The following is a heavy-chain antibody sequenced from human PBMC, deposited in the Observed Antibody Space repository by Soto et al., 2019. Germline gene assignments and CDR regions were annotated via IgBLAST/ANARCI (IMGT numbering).Heavy chain of an antibody. Sequence: QVQLQESGPGLVKPSETLSLTCTVSGGSISSYYWSWIRQPPGKGLEWIGYIDYSGSTNYNPSLKSRVTISVDTSKNQFSLKLSSVTAADTAVYYCARAEPYTWFDPWGQGTLVTVSS. V-gene: IGHV4-59*01. J-gene: IGHJ5*02. CDR1: GGSISSYY. CDR3: ARAEPYTWFDP. CDR2: IDYSGST. D-gene: IGHD2-2*02.